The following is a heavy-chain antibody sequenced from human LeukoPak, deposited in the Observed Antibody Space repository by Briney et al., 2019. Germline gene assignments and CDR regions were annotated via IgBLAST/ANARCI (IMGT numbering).Heavy chain of an antibody. CDR2: ISSNGGST. J-gene: IGHJ6*03. CDR1: GFTFSSYA. D-gene: IGHD6-19*01. Sequence: GGSLRLSCAASGFTFSSYAMHWVRQAPGKGLEYVSAISSNGGSTYYANSVKGRFTISRDNSKNTLYLQMGSLRAEDMAVYYCARANTPIAVAGTYYYMDVWGKGTTVTISS. CDR3: ARANTPIAVAGTYYYMDV. V-gene: IGHV3-64*01.